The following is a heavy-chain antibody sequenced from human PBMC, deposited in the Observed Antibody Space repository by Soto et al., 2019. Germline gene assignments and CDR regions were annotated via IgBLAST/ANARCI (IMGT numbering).Heavy chain of an antibody. CDR2: VYYSGSA. CDR3: ARATIFGVVKTEYAY. J-gene: IGHJ4*02. CDR1: GGSFSSSSYY. V-gene: IGHV4-39*01. Sequence: QLQLQESGPGLVKPSETLSLTCTVSGGSFSSSSYYWGWIRQPPGQGLEWIGTVYYSGSAYYNPSLRSRVTIPRDTSKNQFSLTLISVTAADTALYYCARATIFGVVKTEYAYWGQGTLVTVSS. D-gene: IGHD3-3*01.